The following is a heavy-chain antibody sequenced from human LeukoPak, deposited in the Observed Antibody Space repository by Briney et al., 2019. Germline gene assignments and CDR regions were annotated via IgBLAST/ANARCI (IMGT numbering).Heavy chain of an antibody. D-gene: IGHD3-10*01. CDR3: ARDRSFSGLDV. CDR1: GGSFSGYY. CDR2: IYYGGNT. V-gene: IGHV4-59*01. Sequence: PSETLSLTCAVYGGSFSGYYWSWIRQPPGKGLEWIGYIYYGGNTNYNPSLKSRVIISLDTSKNQFSLKLSSLTAADTAVYYCARDRSFSGLDVWGQGTTVTVSS. J-gene: IGHJ6*02.